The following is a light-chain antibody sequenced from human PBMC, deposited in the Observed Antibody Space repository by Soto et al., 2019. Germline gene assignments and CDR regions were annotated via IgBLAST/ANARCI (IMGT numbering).Light chain of an antibody. V-gene: IGKV1-5*01. CDR2: DAS. CDR3: QQYDSVLGT. J-gene: IGKJ1*01. CDR1: QSISNW. Sequence: IQMTQYPSTLPASVGGRGTITCRASQSISNWLAWYQQKPGKAPKFLIYDASSLESGVPSRFSGSGSGTEFTLTISSLQPDDFATYYCQQYDSVLGTFGPGTKVDVK.